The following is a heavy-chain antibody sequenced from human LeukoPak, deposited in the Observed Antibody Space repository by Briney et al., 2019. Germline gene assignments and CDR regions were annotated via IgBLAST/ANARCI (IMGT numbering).Heavy chain of an antibody. D-gene: IGHD2-21*01. CDR2: IYYSGST. CDR1: GGSISSYY. V-gene: IGHV4-59*12. J-gene: IGHJ4*02. CDR3: ARGLVGLDY. Sequence: PSETLSLTCTVSGGSISSYYWSWIRQPPGKGLEWIGYIYYSGSTNYKPSLKSRVTISVDTSKNQFSLKLSSVTAADTAVYYCARGLVGLDYWGQGTLVTVSS.